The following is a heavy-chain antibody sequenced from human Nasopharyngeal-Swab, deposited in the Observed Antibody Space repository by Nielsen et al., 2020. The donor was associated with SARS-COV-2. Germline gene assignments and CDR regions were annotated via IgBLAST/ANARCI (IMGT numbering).Heavy chain of an antibody. CDR3: VKDLRGKYAFET. Sequence: GESLKISCSASGFTFRDYAMHWVRQAPGKGLEYVSTINDYEDRLYYSDAAKGRFSISRDNSKNTLYLQMISLRAEDTAVYWCVKDLRGKYAFETWGQGTMVTVSS. CDR2: INDYEDRL. J-gene: IGHJ3*02. D-gene: IGHD3-16*01. V-gene: IGHV3-64D*06. CDR1: GFTFRDYA.